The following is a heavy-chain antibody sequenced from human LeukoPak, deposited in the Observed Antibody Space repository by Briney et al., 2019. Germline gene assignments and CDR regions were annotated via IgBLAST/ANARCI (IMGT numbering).Heavy chain of an antibody. CDR1: GFTFSGYI. CDR3: ARDQWLDY. V-gene: IGHV3-48*01. J-gene: IGHJ4*02. D-gene: IGHD6-19*01. CDR2: ISSSSSTI. Sequence: GGSLRLSCAASGFTFSGYIMNWVRQAPGKGLEWVSFISSSSSTIYYADSVKGRFTISRDNAKNSLYLQMNSLRAEDTAVYYCARDQWLDYWGQGTLVTVS.